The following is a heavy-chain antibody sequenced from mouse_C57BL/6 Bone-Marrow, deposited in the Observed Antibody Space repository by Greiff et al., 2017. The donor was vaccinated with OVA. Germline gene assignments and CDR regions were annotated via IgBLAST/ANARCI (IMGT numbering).Heavy chain of an antibody. CDR2: ISSGGSYT. V-gene: IGHV5-6*01. CDR1: GFTFSSYG. D-gene: IGHD2-1*01. J-gene: IGHJ2*01. Sequence: EVQGVESGGDLVKPGGSLKLSCAASGFTFSSYGMSWVRQTPDKRLEWVATISSGGSYTYYPDSVKGRFTISRDNAKNTLYLQMSSLKSEDTAMYYCARRWGNLDYFDYWGQGTTLTVSS. CDR3: ARRWGNLDYFDY.